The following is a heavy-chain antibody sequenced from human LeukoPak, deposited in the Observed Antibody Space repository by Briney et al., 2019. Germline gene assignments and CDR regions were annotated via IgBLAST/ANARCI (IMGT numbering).Heavy chain of an antibody. CDR1: GFTFSSSN. V-gene: IGHV3-48*01. D-gene: IGHD6-13*01. J-gene: IGHJ4*02. CDR2: ISSSSSTI. Sequence: GGSLRLSCAASGFTFSSSNMNWVRQAPGKGLEWVSYISSSSSTIFYADSVKGRFIISRDNAKNSLYLQMNSLRAEDTAVYYCARGFPYSSPNYWGQGTLVTVSS. CDR3: ARGFPYSSPNY.